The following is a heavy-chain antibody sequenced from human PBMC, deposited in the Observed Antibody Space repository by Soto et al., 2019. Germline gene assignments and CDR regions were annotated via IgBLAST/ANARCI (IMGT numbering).Heavy chain of an antibody. Sequence: AAVKVSCKVSGYTLTELSMHWVRQAPGKGLEWMGGFDPEDGETIYAQKFQGRVTMTEDASTDTAYMEQSSLRSEDTAVYYCATAVRFLEWFPPNDYWGQGTMVTVYS. CDR1: GYTLTELS. D-gene: IGHD3-3*01. CDR2: FDPEDGET. CDR3: ATAVRFLEWFPPNDY. V-gene: IGHV1-24*01. J-gene: IGHJ4*02.